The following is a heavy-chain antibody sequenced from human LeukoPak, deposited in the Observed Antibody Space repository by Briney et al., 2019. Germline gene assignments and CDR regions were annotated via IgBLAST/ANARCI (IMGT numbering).Heavy chain of an antibody. CDR2: IKQDGSEK. CDR3: TRDRLSVADC. D-gene: IGHD6-19*01. V-gene: IGHV3-7*01. Sequence: GGSLRLSCAASGFTFSSYWMSWVRQAPGKGLEWVANIKQDGSEKYYVDSARGRFTISRDNAKNSLYLEMNSLRAEDTAVYYCTRDRLSVADCWGQGTLVTVSS. J-gene: IGHJ4*02. CDR1: GFTFSSYW.